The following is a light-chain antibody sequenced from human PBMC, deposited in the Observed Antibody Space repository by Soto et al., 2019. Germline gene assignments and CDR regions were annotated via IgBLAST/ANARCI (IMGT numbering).Light chain of an antibody. Sequence: QSVLTQPASVSGSPGQSITISCTGTSSDVGSYNLVSWYPQHPGKAPKLMIYEGSKRPSGVSNRFSGSKSGNTASLTISGLQAEDEADYYCCSYAGSSTHAVFGGGTQLTVL. CDR2: EGS. J-gene: IGLJ7*01. CDR3: CSYAGSSTHAV. CDR1: SSDVGSYNL. V-gene: IGLV2-23*01.